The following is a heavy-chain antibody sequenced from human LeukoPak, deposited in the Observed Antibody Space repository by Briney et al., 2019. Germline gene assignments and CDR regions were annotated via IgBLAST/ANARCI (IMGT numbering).Heavy chain of an antibody. V-gene: IGHV3-33*03. CDR3: ASPFTLVKNYHYVMAL. D-gene: IGHD6-6*01. Sequence: GGSLTLSCAASGFRFRSYAMNWVRQAPGKGLEWVAIIYFDGRTRYYADSVKGRFTISRDNSRDTLYLQMNSLRGEDTAVYYCASPFTLVKNYHYVMALWGKGP. J-gene: IGHJ6*04. CDR2: IYFDGRTR. CDR1: GFRFRSYA.